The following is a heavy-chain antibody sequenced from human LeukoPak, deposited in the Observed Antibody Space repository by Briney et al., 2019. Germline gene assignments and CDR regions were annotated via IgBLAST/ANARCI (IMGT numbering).Heavy chain of an antibody. CDR1: GFTFSSYA. Sequence: GGSLRLSCAASGFTFSSYAMSWVRQAPGKGLEWVSAISGSGGSTYYTDSVKGRFTISRDNSKNTLYLQRNSLRAEDTAVYYCAPSVSSSPYFDYWGQGTLVTVSS. V-gene: IGHV3-23*01. D-gene: IGHD6-6*01. CDR2: ISGSGGST. J-gene: IGHJ4*02. CDR3: APSVSSSPYFDY.